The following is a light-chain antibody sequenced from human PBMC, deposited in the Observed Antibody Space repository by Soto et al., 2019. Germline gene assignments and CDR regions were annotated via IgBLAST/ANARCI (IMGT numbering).Light chain of an antibody. V-gene: IGKV1-5*03. CDR2: KAS. J-gene: IGKJ1*01. CDR3: QQYNDNWT. CDR1: QSISSW. Sequence: DIQMTQAPSTLSASVGDRVTITCRASQSISSWLAWHQQKPGKAPRLLIYKASNLESGVPSRFSGSGSGTEFTLTITSLQPDDSATYYCQQYNDNWTFGQGTQVDIK.